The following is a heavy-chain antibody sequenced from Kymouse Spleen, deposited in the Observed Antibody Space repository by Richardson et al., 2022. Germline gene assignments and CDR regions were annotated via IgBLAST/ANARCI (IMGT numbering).Heavy chain of an antibody. D-gene: IGHD3-10*01. CDR1: GGSVSSGSYY. Sequence: QVQLQESGPGLVKPSETLSLTCTVSGGSVSSGSYYWSWIRQPPGKGLEWIGYIYYSGSTNYNPSLKSRVTISVDTSKNQFSLKLSSVTAADTAVYYCARDRGFGESYYYYYYGMDVWGQGTTVTVSS. CDR2: IYYSGST. CDR3: ARDRGFGESYYYYYYGMDV. J-gene: IGHJ6*02. V-gene: IGHV4-61*01.